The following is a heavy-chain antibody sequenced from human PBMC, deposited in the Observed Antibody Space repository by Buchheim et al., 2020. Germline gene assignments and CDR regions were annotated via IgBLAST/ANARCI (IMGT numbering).Heavy chain of an antibody. CDR2: INHSGSI. V-gene: IGHV4-34*01. CDR3: ARGRYCSGGSCYFDY. J-gene: IGHJ4*02. D-gene: IGHD2-15*01. CDR1: GGSFSGYY. Sequence: QVQLQQWGAGLLKPSETLSLTCAVYGGSFSGYYWSWIRQPPGKGLEWIGEINHSGSINYNPSLKSRVTISVDTSKNQFSLKLSSVTAADTAVYYCARGRYCSGGSCYFDYWGQGAL.